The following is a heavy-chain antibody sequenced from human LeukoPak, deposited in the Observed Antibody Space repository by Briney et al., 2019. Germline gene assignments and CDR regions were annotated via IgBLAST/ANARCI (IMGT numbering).Heavy chain of an antibody. V-gene: IGHV1-2*02. D-gene: IGHD1-26*01. CDR1: GYTFTGYY. J-gene: IGHJ4*02. CDR3: AAELYSVTYGRCCSFAF. Sequence: ASVKVSCKASGYTFTGYYMHWVRQAPGQGLEWMGWINPNSGGTNYAQKFQGRVTMTRDTSTNIAYMELSSLRSDDTAVYYCAAELYSVTYGRCCSFAFRGQGTQVTVSS. CDR2: INPNSGGT.